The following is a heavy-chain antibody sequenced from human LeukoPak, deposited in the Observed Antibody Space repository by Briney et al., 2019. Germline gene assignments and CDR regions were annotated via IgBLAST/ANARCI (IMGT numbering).Heavy chain of an antibody. CDR3: ARDGTYYDFWSGYFYYYYYGMDV. CDR2: IKQDGSEK. J-gene: IGHJ6*02. CDR1: GFTFSSYW. D-gene: IGHD3-3*01. V-gene: IGHV3-7*03. Sequence: GGSRRLSCAASGFTFSSYWMSWVRQAPGKGLEWVANIKQDGSEKYYVDSVKGRFTISRDNAKNSLYLQMNSLRAEDTAVYYCARDGTYYDFWSGYFYYYYYGMDVWGQGTTVTVSS.